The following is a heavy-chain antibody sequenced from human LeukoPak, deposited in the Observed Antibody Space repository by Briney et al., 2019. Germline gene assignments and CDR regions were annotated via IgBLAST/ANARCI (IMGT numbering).Heavy chain of an antibody. D-gene: IGHD6-6*01. CDR2: INPSSGAT. V-gene: IGHV1-2*02. CDR1: GYGFTEYY. Sequence: ASLKVSCQASGYGFTEYYVHWIRQAPGQGPEWMGWINPSSGATIYAQKFQGRVTMTRDTFTTTAYMEINSLLSDDTAVYYCARGWQINSSGGFVDPWGQGTLVTVSS. CDR3: ARGWQINSSGGFVDP. J-gene: IGHJ5*02.